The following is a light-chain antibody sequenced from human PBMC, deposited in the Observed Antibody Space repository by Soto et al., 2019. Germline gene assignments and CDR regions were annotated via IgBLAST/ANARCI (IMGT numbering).Light chain of an antibody. J-gene: IGKJ4*01. V-gene: IGKV1-5*01. CDR2: DVS. CDR1: PSVNKW. Sequence: DIQMTQFPSTLSANVGDRVIITCRASPSVNKWLAWYQQKPGEAPRLLIYDVSTLETGVPSRFSGSGSGTEFSLTISSLQPEDAATYYCQQYASYMLTCGGGTKV. CDR3: QQYASYMLT.